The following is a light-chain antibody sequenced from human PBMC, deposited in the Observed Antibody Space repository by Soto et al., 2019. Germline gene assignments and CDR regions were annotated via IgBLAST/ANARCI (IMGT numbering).Light chain of an antibody. CDR3: QSYDSSLSGSV. CDR1: SSNIGANYD. V-gene: IGLV1-40*01. Sequence: QSVLTQPPSVSGAPGQRVTISCTGTSSNIGANYDVHWYQQFPGTAPKLLIYDNNNRPSGVPDRFSGSKSATSASLAITGLQAEDEADYYCQSYDSSLSGSVFGGGTKLTVL. CDR2: DNN. J-gene: IGLJ3*02.